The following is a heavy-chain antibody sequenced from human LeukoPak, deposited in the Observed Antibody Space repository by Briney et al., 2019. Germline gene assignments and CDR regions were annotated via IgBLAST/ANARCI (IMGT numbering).Heavy chain of an antibody. Sequence: SETLSLTCTVSGYSISSGYYWGWIRQPPGKGLEWIGSFYDSGNTYYNPSLKSRVTISVDTSKNQFSLKVRSVTAADTAVYFCARPQGSSWEYWYFDLWGRGTLVTVSS. J-gene: IGHJ2*01. V-gene: IGHV4-38-2*02. D-gene: IGHD6-13*01. CDR2: FYDSGNT. CDR3: ARPQGSSWEYWYFDL. CDR1: GYSISSGYY.